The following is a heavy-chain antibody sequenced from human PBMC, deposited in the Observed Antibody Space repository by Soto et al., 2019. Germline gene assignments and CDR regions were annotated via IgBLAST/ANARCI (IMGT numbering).Heavy chain of an antibody. CDR2: IYYSGST. D-gene: IGHD3-22*01. CDR1: GGSISGYY. J-gene: IGHJ4*02. V-gene: IGHV4-59*01. Sequence: LSLTCTVSGGSISGYYWSWIRQPPGKGLEWIGNIYYSGSTNYKPSLKSRVTISVDTSKNQFSLKLSSVTAADTAVYYCASSAPDYYYDSSGFDNWGQGALVTVSS. CDR3: ASSAPDYYYDSSGFDN.